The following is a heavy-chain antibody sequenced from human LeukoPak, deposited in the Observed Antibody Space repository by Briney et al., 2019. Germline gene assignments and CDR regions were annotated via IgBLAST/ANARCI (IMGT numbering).Heavy chain of an antibody. CDR3: ARGIFAPYYDFWRASTPFDP. V-gene: IGHV4-34*01. D-gene: IGHD3-3*01. J-gene: IGHJ5*02. CDR2: INHSGST. Sequence: SETLSLTCAVYGGSFSGYYWSWIRQPPGKGLEWIGEINHSGSTNYNPSLKSRVTISVDTSKNQFSLKLSSVTAADTAVYHCARGIFAPYYDFWRASTPFDPWGQGTLVTVSS. CDR1: GGSFSGYY.